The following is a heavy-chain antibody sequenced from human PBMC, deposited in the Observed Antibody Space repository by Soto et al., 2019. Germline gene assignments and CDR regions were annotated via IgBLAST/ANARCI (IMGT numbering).Heavy chain of an antibody. CDR3: ARAHAPTLPFDY. CDR1: GGSIRNVY. V-gene: IGHV4-59*01. D-gene: IGHD2-15*01. Sequence: SETLSLTCTVSGGSIRNVYWSWIRQPPGKGLEWIGFIYHSGNTKYSPSLKSRVTISIDTSNNQFSLSLKSVTAADTAVYFCARAHAPTLPFDYWGQGTLVTVSS. J-gene: IGHJ4*02. CDR2: IYHSGNT.